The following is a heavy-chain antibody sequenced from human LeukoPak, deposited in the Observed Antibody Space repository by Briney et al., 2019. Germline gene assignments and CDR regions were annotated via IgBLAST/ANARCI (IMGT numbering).Heavy chain of an antibody. D-gene: IGHD3-9*01. CDR3: ARDRAGYYGTPFDP. V-gene: IGHV4-59*01. Sequence: SETLSLTCTVSGGSISSYYWSWIRQPPGKGLEWIGYIYYSGSTNHNPSLKSRVTMSVDTSKNQFSLKLSSVTAADTAVYYCARDRAGYYGTPFDPWGQGTLVTVSS. CDR2: IYYSGST. J-gene: IGHJ5*02. CDR1: GGSISSYY.